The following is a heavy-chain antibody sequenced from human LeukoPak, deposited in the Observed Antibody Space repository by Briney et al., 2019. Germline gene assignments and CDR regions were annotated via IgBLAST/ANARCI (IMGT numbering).Heavy chain of an antibody. J-gene: IGHJ4*02. V-gene: IGHV3-73*01. CDR3: TRPEEGADY. CDR1: GFTFSGSA. D-gene: IGHD3-16*01. Sequence: PGGSLRLSCAASGFTFSGSAMHRVRQASGKGLEWVGRIRSKANSYATAYAASVKGRFTISRDDSKNTAYLQMNSLKTEDTAVYYCTRPEEGADYWGQGTLVTVSS. CDR2: IRSKANSYAT.